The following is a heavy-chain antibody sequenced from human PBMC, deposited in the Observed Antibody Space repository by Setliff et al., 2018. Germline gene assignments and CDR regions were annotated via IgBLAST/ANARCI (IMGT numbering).Heavy chain of an antibody. J-gene: IGHJ3*02. Sequence: SVKVSCKASGYTFSTYGIAWVRQAPGQGLEWMGWISPYNGYIIYAHKFQGRVTMTTDTSTGTADMELRNLRSDDTAVYYCTRDTNIVVVPPHRTASDIWGQGTMVTVSS. V-gene: IGHV1-18*01. CDR3: TRDTNIVVVPPHRTASDI. D-gene: IGHD2-2*01. CDR2: ISPYNGYI. CDR1: GYTFSTYG.